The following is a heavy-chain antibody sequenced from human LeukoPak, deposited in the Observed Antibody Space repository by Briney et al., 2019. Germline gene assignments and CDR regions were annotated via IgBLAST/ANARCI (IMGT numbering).Heavy chain of an antibody. CDR3: ARAGVRGVYGMDV. V-gene: IGHV1-69*04. CDR1: GGTFSSYA. Sequence: GSSVKVSCKASGGTFSSYAISWVRQAPGQGLEWMGRIIPILGIANYAQKFQGRVTITADKSTSTAYMELSSLRSEDTAVYYCARAGVRGVYGMDVWGQGTTVTVSS. D-gene: IGHD3-10*01. CDR2: IIPILGIA. J-gene: IGHJ6*02.